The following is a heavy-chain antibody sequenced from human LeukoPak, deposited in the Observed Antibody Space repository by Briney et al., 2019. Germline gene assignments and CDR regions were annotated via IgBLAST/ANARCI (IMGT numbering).Heavy chain of an antibody. J-gene: IGHJ6*02. Sequence: SETLSLTCTVSGGSVSSYSWTWIRQPAGKGLEWVGRLYTSGSTNYNPSLKSRVTISVDTSKNQFSLKLSSVTAADTAVYYCARHSGVPADYYYYGMDVWGQGTTVTVSS. CDR3: ARHSGVPADYYYYGMDV. CDR2: LYTSGST. CDR1: GGSVSSYS. D-gene: IGHD2-2*01. V-gene: IGHV4-4*07.